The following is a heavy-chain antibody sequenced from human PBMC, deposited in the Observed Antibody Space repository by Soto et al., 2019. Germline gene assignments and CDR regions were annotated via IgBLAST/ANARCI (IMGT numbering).Heavy chain of an antibody. CDR3: ASDLDPRVELRGGFDP. Sequence: QVQLVESGGGVVQPGRSLRLSCAASGFTFSSYAMHWVRQAPGKGLEWVAVISYDGSNKYYADSVKGRFTISRDNSKNTLYLQMNSLRDEDTDVYYCASDLDPRVELRGGFDPWGQGTLVTGSS. CDR2: ISYDGSNK. D-gene: IGHD1-7*01. J-gene: IGHJ5*02. V-gene: IGHV3-30-3*01. CDR1: GFTFSSYA.